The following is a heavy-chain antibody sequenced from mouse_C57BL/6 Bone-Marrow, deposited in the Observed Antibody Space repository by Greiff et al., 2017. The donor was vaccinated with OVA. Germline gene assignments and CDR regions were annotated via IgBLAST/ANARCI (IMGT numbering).Heavy chain of an antibody. D-gene: IGHD2-2*01. Sequence: QVQLQQSGAELVRPGASVTLSCKASGYTFTDYEMHWVKQTPVHGLEWIGAIDPETGGTAYNQKFKGKALLTADKSSSTAYMELRSLTSEDSAVYYCTTMVTTEDYWGQGTTLTVSS. CDR1: GYTFTDYE. V-gene: IGHV1-15*01. J-gene: IGHJ2*01. CDR2: IDPETGGT. CDR3: TTMVTTEDY.